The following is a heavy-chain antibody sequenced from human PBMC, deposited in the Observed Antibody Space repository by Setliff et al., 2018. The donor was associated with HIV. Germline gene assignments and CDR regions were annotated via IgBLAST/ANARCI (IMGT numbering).Heavy chain of an antibody. D-gene: IGHD3-3*01. CDR2: IDSDGSDT. CDR1: GLTFSNYW. Sequence: GGPLRLSCVASGLTFSNYWMHWVRQAPGKGLVWVSRIDSDGSDTDYADSVRGRFTISRDNAKNTLYLQMTSLRAEDTAVYYCARGPQYNFWGGYLGLWGRGTLVTVSS. V-gene: IGHV3-74*01. J-gene: IGHJ4*02. CDR3: ARGPQYNFWGGYLGL.